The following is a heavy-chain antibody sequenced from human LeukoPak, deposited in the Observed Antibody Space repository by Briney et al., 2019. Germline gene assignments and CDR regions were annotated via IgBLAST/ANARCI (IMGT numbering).Heavy chain of an antibody. Sequence: SETLSLTCTVSGGSISSYYWSWIRQPAGKGLEWIGRIYTSGSTNYNPSLKNRVTMSVDTSKNQFSLKLSSVTAADTAVYYCARDQGFGVVTTVNWFDPWGQGTLVTVSS. CDR2: IYTSGST. J-gene: IGHJ5*02. V-gene: IGHV4-4*07. D-gene: IGHD3-3*01. CDR3: ARDQGFGVVTTVNWFDP. CDR1: GGSISSYY.